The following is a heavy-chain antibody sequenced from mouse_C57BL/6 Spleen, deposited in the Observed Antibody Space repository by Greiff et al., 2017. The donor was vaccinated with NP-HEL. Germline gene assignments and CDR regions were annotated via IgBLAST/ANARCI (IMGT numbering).Heavy chain of an antibody. D-gene: IGHD1-1*01. CDR2: IRSKSNNYAT. V-gene: IGHV10-1*01. J-gene: IGHJ1*03. CDR1: GFSFNTYA. Sequence: EPGGGLVQPKGSLKLSCAASGFSFNTYAMNWVRQAPGKGLEWVARIRSKSNNYATYYADSVKDRFTISRDDSESMLYLQMNNLKTEDTAMYYCVGGSSTHWYFDVWGTGTTVTVSS. CDR3: VGGSSTHWYFDV.